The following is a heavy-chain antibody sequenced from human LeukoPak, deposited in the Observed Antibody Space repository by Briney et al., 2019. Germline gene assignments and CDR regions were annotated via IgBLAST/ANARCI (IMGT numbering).Heavy chain of an antibody. CDR2: MNPNSGNT. D-gene: IGHD6-19*01. J-gene: IGHJ5*02. V-gene: IGHV1-8*01. CDR3: AILLGYSSGWYKGNWFDP. CDR1: GYTFTSYD. Sequence: ASVKVSCTASGYTFTSYDINWVRQATGQGLEWMGWMNPNSGNTGYAQKFQGRVTMTRNTSISTAYMELSSLRSEDTAVYYCAILLGYSSGWYKGNWFDPWGQGTLVTVSS.